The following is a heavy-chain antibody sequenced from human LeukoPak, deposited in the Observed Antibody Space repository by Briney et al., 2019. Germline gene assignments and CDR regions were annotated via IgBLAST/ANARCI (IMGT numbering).Heavy chain of an antibody. CDR3: AKDRIDCSSTSCYYWFDP. CDR1: GFTFSSYA. J-gene: IGHJ5*02. V-gene: IGHV3-64*01. Sequence: GGSLRLSCAASGFTFSSYAMHWVRQAPGKGLEYVSAISSIGGSTYYANSVKGRFTISRDNSKNTLYLQMNSLRAEDTAVYYCAKDRIDCSSTSCYYWFDPWGQGTLVTVSS. D-gene: IGHD2-2*01. CDR2: ISSIGGST.